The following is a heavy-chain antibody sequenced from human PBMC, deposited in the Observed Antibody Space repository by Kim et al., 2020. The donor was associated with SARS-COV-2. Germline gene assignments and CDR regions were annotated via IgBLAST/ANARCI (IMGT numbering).Heavy chain of an antibody. V-gene: IGHV4-34*01. CDR1: GGSFSGYY. J-gene: IGHJ5*02. Sequence: SETLSLTCAVYGGSFSGYYWSWIRQPPGKGLEWIGEINHSGSTNYNPSLKSRVTISVDTSKNQFSLKLSSVTAADTAVYYCARGEGVLRFLEWLLYRGNWFDPWGQGTLVTVSS. D-gene: IGHD3-3*01. CDR3: ARGEGVLRFLEWLLYRGNWFDP. CDR2: INHSGST.